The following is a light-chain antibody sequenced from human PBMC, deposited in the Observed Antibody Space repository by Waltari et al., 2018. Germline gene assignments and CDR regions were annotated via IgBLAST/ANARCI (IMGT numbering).Light chain of an antibody. Sequence: QLVLPQSPSASASLGASVKLPCPLTSRHRSYAIAWHQQQPEKGPRYLMKLNSDGSHSKGDGIPDRFSGSSSGAERYLTISSLQSEDEADYYCQTWGTGIRVFGGGTKLTVL. V-gene: IGLV4-69*01. CDR1: SRHRSYA. CDR2: LNSDGSH. J-gene: IGLJ3*02. CDR3: QTWGTGIRV.